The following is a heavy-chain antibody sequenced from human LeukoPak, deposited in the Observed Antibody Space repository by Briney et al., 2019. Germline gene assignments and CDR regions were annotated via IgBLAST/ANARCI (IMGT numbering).Heavy chain of an antibody. J-gene: IGHJ4*02. D-gene: IGHD5-18*01. V-gene: IGHV3-30*02. CDR1: GFTFSSYG. Sequence: GGSLRLSCAASGFTFSSYGMQWDRQAPGKGLEWVAFIRYDGSNKYYADSVKGRFTISRDNSKNTLYLQMNSLRAEDTAVYDCAKEWYTAMVTIDYWGQGTLVTVSS. CDR2: IRYDGSNK. CDR3: AKEWYTAMVTIDY.